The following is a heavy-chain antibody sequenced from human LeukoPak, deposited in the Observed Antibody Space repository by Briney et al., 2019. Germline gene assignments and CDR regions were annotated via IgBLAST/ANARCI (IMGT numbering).Heavy chain of an antibody. CDR3: ATYDPMVRGVISWYFDL. J-gene: IGHJ2*01. Sequence: GASVKVSCKASGGTFSSYAISWVRQAPGQGLEWMGGIIPIFGTANYAQKFQGRVTITTDESTSTAYMELSSLRSEDTAVYYCATYDPMVRGVISWYFDLWGRGTLVTVSS. CDR1: GGTFSSYA. CDR2: IIPIFGTA. V-gene: IGHV1-69*05. D-gene: IGHD3-10*01.